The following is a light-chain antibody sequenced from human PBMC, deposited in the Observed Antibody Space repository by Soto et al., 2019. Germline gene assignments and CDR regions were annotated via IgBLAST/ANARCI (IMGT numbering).Light chain of an antibody. CDR2: GAF. J-gene: IGKJ5*01. V-gene: IGKV3-15*01. Sequence: EIVMTQSPVTLSVSPGERATLSCRASQSVSSNLAWYQQKPGQAPSLLIYGAFTRATGIPARFSGTGSGTEFTLTISSLQSEDFAVYYCHQYDNWPKTFGQGTRLEIK. CDR1: QSVSSN. CDR3: HQYDNWPKT.